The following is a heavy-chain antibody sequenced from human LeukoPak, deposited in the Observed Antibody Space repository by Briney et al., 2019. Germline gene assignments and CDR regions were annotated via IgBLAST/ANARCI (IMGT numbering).Heavy chain of an antibody. CDR1: GFTFSSYA. CDR3: AKVDTAMDEFDY. D-gene: IGHD5-18*01. J-gene: IGHJ4*02. V-gene: IGHV3-23*01. CDR2: ISGSGGST. Sequence: GGSLRLSCAASGFTFSSYAMSWVRQAPGKGLEWVSAISGSGGSTYYADSVKGWFTISRDNSKNTLYLQMNSLRAEDTAVYYCAKVDTAMDEFDYWGQGTLVTVSS.